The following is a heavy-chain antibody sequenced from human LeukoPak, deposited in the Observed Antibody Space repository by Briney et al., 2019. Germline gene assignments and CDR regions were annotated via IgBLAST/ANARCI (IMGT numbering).Heavy chain of an antibody. CDR3: ARARTREGVVFDY. V-gene: IGHV3-7*01. Sequence: GGSLRLSCAASGFTFSSYWMSWVSQAPGKGLEWVANIKQDGSEKYYVDSVKGRFTISRDNAKNSLYLQMNSLRAEDTAVYYCARARTREGVVFDYWGQGTLVTVSS. CDR1: GFTFSSYW. J-gene: IGHJ4*02. CDR2: IKQDGSEK. D-gene: IGHD2-15*01.